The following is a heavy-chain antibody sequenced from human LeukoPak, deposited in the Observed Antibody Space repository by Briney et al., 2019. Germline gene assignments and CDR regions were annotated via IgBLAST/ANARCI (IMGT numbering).Heavy chain of an antibody. D-gene: IGHD6-6*01. CDR2: ISAYNGNT. CDR3: ARDAPVTGSSSFDY. V-gene: IGHV1-18*01. Sequence: ASVKVSCKASGYTFTSYGISWVRQAPGQGLEWMGWISAYNGNTNYAQKLQGRVTMTTDTSTSTAYMELWSLRSDDTAVYYCARDAPVTGSSSFDYWGQGTLVTVSS. J-gene: IGHJ4*02. CDR1: GYTFTSYG.